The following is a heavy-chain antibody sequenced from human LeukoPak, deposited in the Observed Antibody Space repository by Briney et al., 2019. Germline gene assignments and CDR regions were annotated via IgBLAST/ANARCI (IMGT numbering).Heavy chain of an antibody. CDR2: IYSSGSI. J-gene: IGHJ4*02. CDR1: GGSISSYY. CDR3: ARIEDVTRGYNHAYYFDY. V-gene: IGHV4-4*07. Sequence: SETLSLTCTVSGGSISSYYWSWIRQPAGMGLEWIGRIYSSGSISYNPSLKSRLSMSLDTSKKQFSLKLRTATAADTAVYYCARIEDVTRGYNHAYYFDYWGQGTLVTVSS. D-gene: IGHD5-18*01.